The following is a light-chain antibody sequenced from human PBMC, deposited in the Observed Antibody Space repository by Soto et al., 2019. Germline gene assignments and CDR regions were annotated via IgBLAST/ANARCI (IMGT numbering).Light chain of an antibody. CDR2: SAS. CDR1: QHVRGTY. Sequence: EIVLTQSPGTLSLSPGERATLSCRASQHVRGTYLAWYQQKPGQAPRLLIYSASDRATGIPDRFSGSGSGTDFTLTISRLEPEDFAVYYCQQYNNWRSYTFGQGTKVDIK. V-gene: IGKV3-20*01. J-gene: IGKJ2*01. CDR3: QQYNNWRSYT.